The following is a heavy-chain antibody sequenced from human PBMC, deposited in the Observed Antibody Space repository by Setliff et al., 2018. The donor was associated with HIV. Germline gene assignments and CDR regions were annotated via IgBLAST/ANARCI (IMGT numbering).Heavy chain of an antibody. V-gene: IGHV4-4*08. CDR1: GGSINNYY. CDR2: IYTSGRT. CDR3: ASLFHDTSAPWLYYFDY. D-gene: IGHD3-22*01. J-gene: IGHJ4*02. Sequence: SETLSLTCTVSGGSINNYYWSWIRQPPGKGLEWIGYIYTSGRTNYNPSLKSRVTISVDRSKNQFPLNLSSVTAADTALYYCASLFHDTSAPWLYYFDYWGQGTLVTVSS.